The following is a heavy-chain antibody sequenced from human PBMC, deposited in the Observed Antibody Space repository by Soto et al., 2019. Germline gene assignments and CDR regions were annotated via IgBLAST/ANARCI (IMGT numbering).Heavy chain of an antibody. D-gene: IGHD6-19*01. Sequence: PSETLSVTCTVSGYSSSSGSYWAWIRQPPGKGPEWIASIYHGGTTFYNPSLKSRITISVDTSNNQFSLKLTSVTAADTAVYYCARVHAMVVAGSTFDYWGHGTLVTGSS. J-gene: IGHJ4*01. V-gene: IGHV4-38-2*02. CDR1: GYSSSSGSY. CDR2: IYHGGTT. CDR3: ARVHAMVVAGSTFDY.